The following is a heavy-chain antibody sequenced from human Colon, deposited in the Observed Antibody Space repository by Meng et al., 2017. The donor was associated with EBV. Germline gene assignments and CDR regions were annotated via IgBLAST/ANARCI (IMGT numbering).Heavy chain of an antibody. Sequence: QVQLQEWGPGLVRPSGTLSLTCSVSGDYISGRGDYWGWVRQPPGKGLEWIGNIYYTGSTYYNPSLKSRVTISVDTSKNQFSLKVTSMTAADTAVYYCARDGPLLWGPGTLVTVSS. V-gene: IGHV4-39*07. CDR1: GDYISGRGDY. CDR3: ARDGPLL. CDR2: IYYTGST. J-gene: IGHJ4*02.